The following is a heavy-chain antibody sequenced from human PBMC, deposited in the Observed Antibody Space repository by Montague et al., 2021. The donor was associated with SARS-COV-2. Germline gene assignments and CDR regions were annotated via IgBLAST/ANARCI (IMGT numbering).Heavy chain of an antibody. CDR2: IFYRGGT. CDR3: ARANYYVMTSKDYAMDV. J-gene: IGHJ6*02. CDR1: GRSISSGGYY. Sequence: TLSLTRTVSGRSISSGGYYWSWVRQPPGKGLDWIGYIFYRGGTYYNPSLKSRVPMSVDTSKIQFSLNLTSVTAADTAVYYCARANYYVMTSKDYAMDVWGQGTTVTVSS. V-gene: IGHV4-31*03. D-gene: IGHD3-16*01.